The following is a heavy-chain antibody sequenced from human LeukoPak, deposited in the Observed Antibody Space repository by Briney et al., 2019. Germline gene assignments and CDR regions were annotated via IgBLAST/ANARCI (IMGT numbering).Heavy chain of an antibody. V-gene: IGHV3-11*06. CDR1: GFIFTDYY. CDR2: ITSSGSYT. D-gene: IGHD5-12*01. CDR3: ARYPVGNYDSGFDY. J-gene: IGHJ4*02. Sequence: GSLRLSCAASGFIFTDYYMTWIRQAPGKGLEWVSYITSSGSYTNYADSVKGRFTISRDNANNSLYLQMNSLRAEDTAVYYCARYPVGNYDSGFDYWGQGSLVIVSS.